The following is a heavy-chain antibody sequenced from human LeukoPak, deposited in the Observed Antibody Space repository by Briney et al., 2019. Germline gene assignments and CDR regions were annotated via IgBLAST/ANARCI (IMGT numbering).Heavy chain of an antibody. V-gene: IGHV4-31*03. J-gene: IGHJ4*02. CDR2: IYYSGST. CDR3: ARHRELRYFVG. CDR1: GGSISSGGYY. Sequence: PSETLSLTCTVSGGSISSGGYYWSWIRQHPGKGLEWIGYIYYSGSTYYNPSLKSRVTISVDTSKNQFSLKVSSVTAADTAVYYCARHRELRYFVGWGQGTLVTVSS. D-gene: IGHD3-9*01.